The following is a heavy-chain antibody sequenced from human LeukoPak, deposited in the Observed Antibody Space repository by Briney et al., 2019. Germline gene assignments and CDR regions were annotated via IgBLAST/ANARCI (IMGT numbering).Heavy chain of an antibody. CDR3: ARANGYNSFWYLDV. CDR2: FDPEDGET. CDR1: GYTLTELS. V-gene: IGHV1-24*01. Sequence: ASVKVSCKVSGYTLTELSMHWVRQAPGKGLEWMGGFDPEDGETIYAQKFQGRVTLTWDTSINTAYMELSSLRSEDTAVYYCARANGYNSFWYLDVWGRGTRVTVSS. J-gene: IGHJ2*01. D-gene: IGHD5-24*01.